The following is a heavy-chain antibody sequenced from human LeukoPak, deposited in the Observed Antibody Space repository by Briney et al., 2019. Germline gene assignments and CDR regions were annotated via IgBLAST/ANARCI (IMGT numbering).Heavy chain of an antibody. Sequence: GGSLRLSCAASGFTFSSYAMSWVRPAPGKGLEWVSAISGIGGSTYYADSVKGRFTISRDNSKNTLYLQMNSLRAEDTAVYYCARATPARYCTNGVCYTNDYWGQGTLVTVSS. CDR1: GFTFSSYA. J-gene: IGHJ4*02. D-gene: IGHD2-8*01. CDR2: ISGIGGST. CDR3: ARATPARYCTNGVCYTNDY. V-gene: IGHV3-23*01.